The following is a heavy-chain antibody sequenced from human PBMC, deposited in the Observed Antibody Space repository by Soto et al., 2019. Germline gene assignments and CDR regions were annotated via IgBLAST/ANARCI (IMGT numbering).Heavy chain of an antibody. CDR2: ISVSGCST. CDR3: AKGFSSNDY. D-gene: IGHD2-2*01. J-gene: IGHJ4*02. CDR1: VFTVSSYA. Sequence: GGSLRLSCAASVFTVSSYAMSWVRQAPGKWLEWFSAISVSGCSTXXADSVKGRXTISRYNSKNTXYLQRXSLRAEDTAVYYCAKGFSSNDYWGQGTLVTVSS. V-gene: IGHV3-23*01.